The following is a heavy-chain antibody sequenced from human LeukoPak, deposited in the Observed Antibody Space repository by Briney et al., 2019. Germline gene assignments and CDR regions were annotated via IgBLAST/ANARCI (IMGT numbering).Heavy chain of an antibody. Sequence: GASVKVSCKASGYTFTGYYMHWVRQAPGQGLEWMGWINPNSGGTNYAQKFQGRVTMTRDTYIRTASMELSRLRSDDTAVYYCASFEGEWLSNWFDPWGQGTLVTVSS. CDR3: ASFEGEWLSNWFDP. J-gene: IGHJ5*02. CDR2: INPNSGGT. D-gene: IGHD3-3*01. CDR1: GYTFTGYY. V-gene: IGHV1-2*02.